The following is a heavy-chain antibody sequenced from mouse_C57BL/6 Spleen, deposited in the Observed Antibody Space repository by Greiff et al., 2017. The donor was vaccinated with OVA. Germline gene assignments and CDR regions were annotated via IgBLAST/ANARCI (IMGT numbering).Heavy chain of an antibody. J-gene: IGHJ2*01. CDR2: ISSGGSYT. CDR3: ARHDDYDY. CDR1: GFTFSSYG. V-gene: IGHV5-6*01. D-gene: IGHD2-4*01. Sequence: EVQGVESGGDLVKPGGSLKLSCAASGFTFSSYGMSWVRQTPDKRLEWVATISSGGSYTYYPDSVKGRFTISRDNAKNTLYLQMSSLKSEDTAMYYCARHDDYDYWGQGTTLTVSS.